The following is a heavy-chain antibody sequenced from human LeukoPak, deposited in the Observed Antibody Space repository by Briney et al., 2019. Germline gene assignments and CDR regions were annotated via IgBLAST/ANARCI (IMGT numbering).Heavy chain of an antibody. D-gene: IGHD6-13*01. CDR1: GFTFSSYA. Sequence: PGRSLRLSCAASGFTFSSYAMHWVRQAPGKGLEWVAVISYDGSNKYYADSVKGRFTISRDNAKNSLYLQMNSLRAEDTAVYYCGRQQLSNYYYVDVWAKGPWSPSP. J-gene: IGHJ6*03. V-gene: IGHV3-30-3*01. CDR2: ISYDGSNK. CDR3: GRQQLSNYYYVDV.